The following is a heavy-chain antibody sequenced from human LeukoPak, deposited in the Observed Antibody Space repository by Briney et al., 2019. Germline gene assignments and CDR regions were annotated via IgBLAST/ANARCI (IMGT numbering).Heavy chain of an antibody. CDR1: GYTFTGYY. CDR2: INPNSGGT. D-gene: IGHD6-19*01. V-gene: IGHV1-2*06. Sequence: ASVKISCKASGYTFTGYYMHWVRQAPGQGLEWMGRINPNSGGTNYAQKFQGRVTMTRDTSISTAYMELSRLRSDDTAVYYCARVAAVAGGQIDYWGQGTLVTVSS. J-gene: IGHJ4*02. CDR3: ARVAAVAGGQIDY.